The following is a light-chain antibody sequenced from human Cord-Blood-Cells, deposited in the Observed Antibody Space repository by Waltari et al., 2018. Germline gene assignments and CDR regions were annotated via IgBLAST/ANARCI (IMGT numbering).Light chain of an antibody. CDR1: SSDVGGYNY. CDR2: YDS. CDR3: SSYTSSRTCA. J-gene: IGLJ3*02. Sequence: QSALTQPASVSGSPGQSINISCTGTSSDVGGYNYVSWYQQHPGNAPKLMIYYDSNRPSGVAIRFSAATSWNTAALTSLRRRAEDEADYHCSSYTSSRTCAFGGGTKQTVL. V-gene: IGLV2-14*01.